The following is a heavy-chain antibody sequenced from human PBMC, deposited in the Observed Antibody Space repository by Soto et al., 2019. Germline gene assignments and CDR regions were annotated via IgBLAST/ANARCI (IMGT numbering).Heavy chain of an antibody. D-gene: IGHD1-26*01. Sequence: GGSLRLSCAASGFTFSSYAMSWVRQAPGKGLEWVSAISGSGGSTYYADSVKGRFTISRDNSKNTLYLQMNSLRAEDTAVYYCAKDWESGSYWVYWYFDLWGRGTLVTVSS. CDR1: GFTFSSYA. CDR2: ISGSGGST. V-gene: IGHV3-23*01. J-gene: IGHJ2*01. CDR3: AKDWESGSYWVYWYFDL.